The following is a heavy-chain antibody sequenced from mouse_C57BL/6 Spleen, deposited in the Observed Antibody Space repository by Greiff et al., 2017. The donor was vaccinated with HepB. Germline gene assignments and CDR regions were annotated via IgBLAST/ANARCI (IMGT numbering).Heavy chain of an antibody. CDR2: IYPGDGDT. J-gene: IGHJ1*03. V-gene: IGHV1-82*01. D-gene: IGHD2-4*01. CDR1: GYAFSSSW. CDR3: ARLYYDYPWYFDV. Sequence: VQLQQSGPELVKPGASVKISCKASGYAFSSSWMNWVKQRPGKGLEWIGRIYPGDGDTNYNGKFKGKATLTADKSSSTAYMQLSSLTSEDSAVYFCARLYYDYPWYFDVWGTGTTVTVSS.